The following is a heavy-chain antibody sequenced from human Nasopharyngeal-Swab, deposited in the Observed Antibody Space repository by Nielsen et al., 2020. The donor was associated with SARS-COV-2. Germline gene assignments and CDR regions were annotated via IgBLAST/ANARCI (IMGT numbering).Heavy chain of an antibody. CDR2: INPNSGGT. D-gene: IGHD6-19*01. V-gene: IGHV1-2*04. CDR1: GYTFTGYY. CDR3: ARDCRDSSGTHNWFDP. Sequence: ASVKVSCKASGYTFTGYYMHWVRQAPGQGLEWMGWINPNSGGTNYAQKFQGWITMTRDTSISTAYMELSRLRSDDTAVYYCARDCRDSSGTHNWFDPWGQGTLVTVSS. J-gene: IGHJ5*02.